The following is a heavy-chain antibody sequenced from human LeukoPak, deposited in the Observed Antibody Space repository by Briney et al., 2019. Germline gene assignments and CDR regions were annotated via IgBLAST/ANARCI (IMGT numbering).Heavy chain of an antibody. V-gene: IGHV3-74*01. CDR2: INSDGSST. D-gene: IGHD2-2*02. CDR3: ARDEAYTVRASTSYYYYYYMDG. J-gene: IGHJ6*03. CDR1: GFTFSTYW. Sequence: PGGSLRLSCAASGFTFSTYWMHWVRHAPGKGLVWVSRINSDGSSTSHADSVEGRFTISRDNAKSPLNLQMNSMRAEDTAVYYYARDEAYTVRASTSYYYYYYMDGWGEGTTVTVSS.